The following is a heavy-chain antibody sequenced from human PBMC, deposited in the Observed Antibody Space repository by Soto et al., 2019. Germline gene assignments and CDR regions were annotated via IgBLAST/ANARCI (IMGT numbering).Heavy chain of an antibody. J-gene: IGHJ4*02. CDR3: ARHFIGYWGGSTCNAFQS. CDR2: LSHDGSKK. D-gene: IGHD2-2*01. V-gene: IGHV3-30*03. Sequence: QVQLIESGGGVVQPGRSLRLSCAASGFIFNSYDMHWVRQAPGKGLEWVAFLSHDGSKKFYADSLKGRITISRDNFNNTLYLQVHSLRPEDTAVYYCARHFIGYWGGSTCNAFQSWGQGTLVTVSS. CDR1: GFIFNSYD.